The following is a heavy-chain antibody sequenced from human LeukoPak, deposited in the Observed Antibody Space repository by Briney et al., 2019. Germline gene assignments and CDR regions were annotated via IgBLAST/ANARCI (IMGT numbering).Heavy chain of an antibody. CDR3: ASGVVIWLGNAFDL. V-gene: IGHV3-74*01. D-gene: IGHD3-10*01. J-gene: IGHJ3*01. CDR2: INSDGSNT. CDR1: GFSFSTFW. Sequence: GGSLRLSCAASGFSFSTFWMHWVRQVPGKGPVWVARINSDGSNTIYTDSVKGRFTISRDNPKNTLYLQMNSLTAEDTAVYYCASGVVIWLGNAFDLWGQGTMVTVSS.